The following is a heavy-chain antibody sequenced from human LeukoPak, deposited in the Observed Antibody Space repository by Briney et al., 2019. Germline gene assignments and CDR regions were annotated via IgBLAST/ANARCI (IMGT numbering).Heavy chain of an antibody. J-gene: IGHJ4*02. V-gene: IGHV4-39*07. CDR1: GGSISSYY. CDR2: IYYSGST. D-gene: IGHD5-12*01. CDR3: ARTNRYSGYEFFDY. Sequence: PSETLSLTCTVSGGSISSYYWGWIRQPPGKGLEWIGSIYYSGSTYYNPSLKSRVTISVDTSKNQFSLKLSSVTAADTAVYYCARTNRYSGYEFFDYWGQGTLVTVSS.